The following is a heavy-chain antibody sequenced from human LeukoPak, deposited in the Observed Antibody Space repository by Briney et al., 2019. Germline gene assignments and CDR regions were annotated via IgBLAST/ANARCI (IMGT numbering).Heavy chain of an antibody. CDR3: ARARGYSSSSFDY. D-gene: IGHD6-6*01. V-gene: IGHV3-33*01. CDR1: GFTFSSYG. J-gene: IGHJ4*02. CDR2: IWYDGSNK. Sequence: HPGGSLRLSCAASGFTFSSYGMHWVRQAPGKGLEWVAVIWYDGSNKYYADSVKGRFTISRDNSKNTLYLQMNSLRAEDTAVYYCARARGYSSSSFDYWGQGTLVTVSS.